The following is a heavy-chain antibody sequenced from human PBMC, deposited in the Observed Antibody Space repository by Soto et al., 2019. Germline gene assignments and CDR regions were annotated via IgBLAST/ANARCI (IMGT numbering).Heavy chain of an antibody. J-gene: IGHJ3*02. CDR1: GYTFTSYY. CDR2: INPSGGST. Sequence: ASVKVSCKASGYTFTSYYMHWVRQAPGQGLEWMGIINPSGGSTSYAQKFQGRVTMTRDTSTSTVYMELSSLRSEDTAVYYCAREGADLSGYCGGDCYGDDAFDIWGQGTMVTVSS. V-gene: IGHV1-46*03. D-gene: IGHD2-21*02. CDR3: AREGADLSGYCGGDCYGDDAFDI.